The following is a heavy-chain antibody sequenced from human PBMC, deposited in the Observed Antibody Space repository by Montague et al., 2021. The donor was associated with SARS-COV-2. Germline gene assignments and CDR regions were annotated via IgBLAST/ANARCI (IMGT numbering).Heavy chain of an antibody. V-gene: IGHV3-30*04. CDR3: ARDRDDYIWGSYENFDY. J-gene: IGHJ4*02. CDR1: GFTFSSYA. D-gene: IGHD3-16*01. CDR2: ISYDGSNK. Sequence: SLRLSCAASGFTFSSYAMHWVRQAPGKGLEWVAVISYDGSNKYYADSVKGRFTISRDNSKNTLYLQMNSQRAEDTAVYYCARDRDDYIWGSYENFDYWGQGTLVTVSS.